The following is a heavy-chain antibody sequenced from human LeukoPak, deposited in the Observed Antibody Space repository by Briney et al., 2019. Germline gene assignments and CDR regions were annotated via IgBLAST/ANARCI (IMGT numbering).Heavy chain of an antibody. CDR1: GFTVSSNY. CDR2: IYSGGST. J-gene: IGHJ3*02. Sequence: AGGSLRLSCAASGFTVSSNYMSWVRQAPGKGLEWVSVIYSGGSTYYADSVKGRFTISRDNSKNTLYLQMNSLRAEDTAVYYCARDRDLAVAGMTDAFDIWGQGTMVTVSS. V-gene: IGHV3-53*05. CDR3: ARDRDLAVAGMTDAFDI. D-gene: IGHD6-19*01.